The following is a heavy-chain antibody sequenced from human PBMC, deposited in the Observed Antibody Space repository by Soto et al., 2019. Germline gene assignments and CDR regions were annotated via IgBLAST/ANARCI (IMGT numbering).Heavy chain of an antibody. CDR3: ARGLRARYYYDSSVYYYPCRFDY. J-gene: IGHJ4*02. D-gene: IGHD3-22*01. CDR2: INHSGST. Sequence: SETLSLTCAVYGGSFSGYYWSWIRQPPGKGLEWIGEINHSGSTNYNPSLKSRVTISVDTSKSQFSLKLSSVTAADTAVYYCARGLRARYYYDSSVYYYPCRFDYWGQGTLVTVSS. CDR1: GGSFSGYY. V-gene: IGHV4-34*01.